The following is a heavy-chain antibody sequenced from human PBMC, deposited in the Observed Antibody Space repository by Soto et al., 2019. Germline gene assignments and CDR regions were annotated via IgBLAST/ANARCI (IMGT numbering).Heavy chain of an antibody. CDR3: VKHRGNRSGAFDI. J-gene: IGHJ3*02. V-gene: IGHV3-23*01. CDR2: ITGSGGST. D-gene: IGHD3-10*01. CDR1: GFTLSTYA. Sequence: EVQLLESGGGLVQPGGSLRLSCVASGFTLSTYAMSWVRQAPGKGLEWVSGITGSGGSTYYADSVKGRFTISRDNSKRTVSLHMNSLRAEDTAVYSCVKHRGNRSGAFDIWGQGTMVTVSS.